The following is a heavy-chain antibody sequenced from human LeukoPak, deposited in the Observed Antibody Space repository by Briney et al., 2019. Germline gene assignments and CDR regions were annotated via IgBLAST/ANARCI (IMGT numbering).Heavy chain of an antibody. Sequence: GGSLRLSCAASGFTFSSYEMNWVRQAPGKGLEWVSYISSSGSTIYYADSVKGRFTISRDNAKNSLYLPMNSLRAEDTAVYYCARVHPATIAAAGFDYWGQGTLVTVSS. V-gene: IGHV3-48*03. J-gene: IGHJ4*02. CDR3: ARVHPATIAAAGFDY. D-gene: IGHD6-13*01. CDR1: GFTFSSYE. CDR2: ISSSGSTI.